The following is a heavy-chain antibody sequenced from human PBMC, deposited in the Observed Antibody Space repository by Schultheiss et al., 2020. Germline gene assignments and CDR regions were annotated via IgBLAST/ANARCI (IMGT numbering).Heavy chain of an antibody. V-gene: IGHV4-59*08. J-gene: IGHJ4*02. CDR3: AGRGYSGYDF. CDR2: IDYSGST. Sequence: GSLRLSCTVSGGSISSYYWSWIRQPPGKGLEWIGYIDYSGSTHSNPSLKSRLTISVDTSKNQFSLKLSSVTAADTAVYYCAGRGYSGYDFWGQGTLVTVSS. D-gene: IGHD5-12*01. CDR1: GGSISSYY.